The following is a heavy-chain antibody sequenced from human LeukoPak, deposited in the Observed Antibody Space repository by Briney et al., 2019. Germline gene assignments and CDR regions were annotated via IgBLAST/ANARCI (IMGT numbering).Heavy chain of an antibody. V-gene: IGHV5-51*01. J-gene: IGHJ4*02. CDR3: ARGRIGDYSYGWGTIDY. Sequence: GESLKISCKGSGYSFTSYWIGWVRQMPGKGLEWMGIIYPGDSDTRYSPSFQGQVTISADKSISTAYLQWSSLRSEDTAVYYCARGRIGDYSYGWGTIDYWGQGTLVTVSS. CDR2: IYPGDSDT. D-gene: IGHD5-18*01. CDR1: GYSFTSYW.